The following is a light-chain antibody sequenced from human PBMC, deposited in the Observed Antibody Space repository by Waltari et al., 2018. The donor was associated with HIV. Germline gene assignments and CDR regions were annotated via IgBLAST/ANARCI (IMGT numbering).Light chain of an antibody. V-gene: IGLV2-8*01. CDR3: SSFANRDGFYVL. Sequence: QSALTQPPSASGSPGQSVTLPCTGTNSDIGTYDYLSGFQQHPGKAPKLVISEVTKRPSGVSDRFSGSKSGNTAFLTVSGLQAEDEADYYCSSFANRDGFYVLFGGGTRLTVL. CDR2: EVT. J-gene: IGLJ2*01. CDR1: NSDIGTYDY.